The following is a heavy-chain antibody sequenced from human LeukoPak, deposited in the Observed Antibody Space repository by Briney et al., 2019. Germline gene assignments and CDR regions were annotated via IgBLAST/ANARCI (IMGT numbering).Heavy chain of an antibody. D-gene: IGHD5-18*01. CDR3: ARRVTMSAPTTPDSWLQP. CDR1: GGSINDYY. Sequence: SETLSLTCSVSGGSINDYYWNWIRHPPGKRLEWIGHVHYSGITNYNPSLNGRVTISVDTSKTQFSLKLNSVTAADTAIYYCARRVTMSAPTTPDSWLQPWGQGTLVTVSS. V-gene: IGHV4-59*08. CDR2: VHYSGIT. J-gene: IGHJ5*02.